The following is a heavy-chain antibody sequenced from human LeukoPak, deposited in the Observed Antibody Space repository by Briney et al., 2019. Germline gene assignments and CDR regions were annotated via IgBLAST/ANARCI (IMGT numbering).Heavy chain of an antibody. J-gene: IGHJ4*02. D-gene: IGHD3-9*01. V-gene: IGHV3-7*03. CDR2: IKEDGSEK. CDR3: VREYFEDPNQLDY. CDR1: GFTFSNFW. Sequence: GGSLRLSCAGSGFTFSNFWMNWVRQAPGKGLEWVANIKEDGSEKYYVDSVKGRFTISRDNAKNSLYLQMNSLRAEDTALYYCVREYFEDPNQLDYWGQGTLVTVSS.